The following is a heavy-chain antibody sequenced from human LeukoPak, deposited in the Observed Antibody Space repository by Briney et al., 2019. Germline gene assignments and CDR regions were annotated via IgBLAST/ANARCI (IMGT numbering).Heavy chain of an antibody. CDR1: GGSISSGGYY. CDR2: IHSSGST. V-gene: IGHV4-61*02. J-gene: IGHJ6*03. CDR3: ASGCSSTSCYPSYYYYYYMDV. Sequence: SESLSLTCTVSGGSISSGGYYWSWIRQPAGKGLEYLGRIHSSGSTNYNPSLTSRVTISRDTSKNHYSLKLSSVTATDTAVYYCASGCSSTSCYPSYYYYYYMDVWGKGTTVTVSS. D-gene: IGHD2-2*01.